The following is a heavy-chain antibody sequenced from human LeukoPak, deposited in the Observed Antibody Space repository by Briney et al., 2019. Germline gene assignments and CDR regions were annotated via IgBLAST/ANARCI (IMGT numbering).Heavy chain of an antibody. V-gene: IGHV3-23*01. D-gene: IGHD3-9*01. J-gene: IGHJ4*02. CDR1: GFTLSSYA. CDR2: ISGSGGST. Sequence: GGSLRLSCAASGFTLSSYAMSWVRQAPGKGLEWVSAISGSGGSTYYAGSVKGRFTISRDNSKNTLYLQMNSLRAEDTAVYYCANLDYDILTGYSRPFDYWGQGTLVTVSS. CDR3: ANLDYDILTGYSRPFDY.